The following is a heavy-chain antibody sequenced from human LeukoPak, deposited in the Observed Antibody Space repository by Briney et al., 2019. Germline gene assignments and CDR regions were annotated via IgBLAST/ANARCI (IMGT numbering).Heavy chain of an antibody. J-gene: IGHJ5*02. CDR3: ASNDYVWGSYREGDNWFDP. D-gene: IGHD3-16*02. CDR2: ISSSSSYI. V-gene: IGHV3-21*01. Sequence: PGGSLRLSCAASGFTFSGYSMNWVRQAPGKGLEWVSSISSSSSYIYYADSVKGRFTISRDNAKNSLYLQMNSLRAEDTAVYYCASNDYVWGSYREGDNWFDPWSQGTLVTVSS. CDR1: GFTFSGYS.